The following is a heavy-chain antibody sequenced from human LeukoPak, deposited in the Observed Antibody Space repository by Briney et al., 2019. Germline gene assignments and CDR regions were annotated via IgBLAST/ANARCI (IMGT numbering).Heavy chain of an antibody. D-gene: IGHD4-11*01. J-gene: IGHJ6*02. CDR3: ARDLTVTTQPKPHYGMDV. V-gene: IGHV1-2*02. CDR1: GYTFTAYY. CDR2: INPNSGGT. Sequence: VASVTVSCKASGYTFTAYYMHWVRQAPGQGLEWMGWINPNSGGTNYAQKFQGRVTMTRDTSISTDYMELSRLRSDDTAVYYCARDLTVTTQPKPHYGMDVWGQGTTVTVSS.